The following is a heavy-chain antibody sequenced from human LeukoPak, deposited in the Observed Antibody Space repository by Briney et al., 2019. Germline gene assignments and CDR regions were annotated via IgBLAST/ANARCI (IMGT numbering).Heavy chain of an antibody. D-gene: IGHD6-13*01. CDR3: AREYSSFDY. Sequence: MASHTLSLTCTLSADPITSNSNYKWTCLRQPPGKGLEWIGYIYYSGTTNYNPSLKSRVSISVDTSKNQFSLKLSSVTAADTAVYYCAREYSSFDYWGQGTLVTVSS. J-gene: IGHJ4*02. CDR1: ADPITSNSNYK. V-gene: IGHV4-61*01. CDR2: IYYSGTT.